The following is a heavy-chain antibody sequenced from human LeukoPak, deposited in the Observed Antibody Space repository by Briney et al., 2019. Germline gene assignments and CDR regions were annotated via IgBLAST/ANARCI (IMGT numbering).Heavy chain of an antibody. V-gene: IGHV4-34*01. CDR1: GGSFSGYY. CDR2: INHSGST. J-gene: IGHJ4*02. D-gene: IGHD2-15*01. CDR3: ARDRYCSGGSCRRGNPVFFDY. Sequence: KPSETLSLTCAVYGGSFSGYYWSWIRQPPGKGLEWIGEINHSGSTNYNPSLKSRVTISVDTSKNQFSLRLSSVTAADTAVYYCARDRYCSGGSCRRGNPVFFDYWGQGTLATVSS.